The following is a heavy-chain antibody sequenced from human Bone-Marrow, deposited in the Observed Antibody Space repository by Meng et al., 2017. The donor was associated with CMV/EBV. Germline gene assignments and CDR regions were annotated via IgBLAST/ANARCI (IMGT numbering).Heavy chain of an antibody. J-gene: IGHJ3*01. V-gene: IGHV3-30*02. Sequence: GESLKISCAASGFTFSSYGMHWVRQAPGKGLEWVAFIWHDGGEKYYADSVKGRFTISRDNSKNTLYLQMNSLRTEDTAVYFCANSFRGGSASSTDAFDVWGQGTMVTVSS. CDR2: IWHDGGEK. CDR3: ANSFRGGSASSTDAFDV. CDR1: GFTFSSYG. D-gene: IGHD2-15*01.